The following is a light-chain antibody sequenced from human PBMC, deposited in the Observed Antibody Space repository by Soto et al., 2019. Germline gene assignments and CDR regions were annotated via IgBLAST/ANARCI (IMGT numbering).Light chain of an antibody. CDR1: NKDVWGYEL. CDR2: EGS. Sequence: QSLMAQPASVSGSPVQSITISCTGTNKDVWGYELFAWYQQHPGKFPKVVIYEGSNRPSGVCNRFSGSKSGNTASLTISGLQGEDEAYYYCGLYAGNXIFVVGGAT. CDR3: GLYAGNXIFV. J-gene: IGLJ2*01. V-gene: IGLV2-23*03.